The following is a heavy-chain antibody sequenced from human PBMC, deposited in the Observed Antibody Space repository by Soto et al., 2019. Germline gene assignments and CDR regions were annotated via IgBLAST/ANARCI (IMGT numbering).Heavy chain of an antibody. CDR1: GYTFTSYD. J-gene: IGHJ4*02. CDR3: ASTPQEDYDIFTGYYK. Sequence: GASVKVSCKASGYTFTSYDINWVRQATGQGLEWMGWMNPNSGNTGYAQKFQGRVTMTRNTSISTAYMELSSLRSEDTAVYYCASTPQEDYDIFTGYYKWGQGTLVTVSS. D-gene: IGHD3-9*01. CDR2: MNPNSGNT. V-gene: IGHV1-8*01.